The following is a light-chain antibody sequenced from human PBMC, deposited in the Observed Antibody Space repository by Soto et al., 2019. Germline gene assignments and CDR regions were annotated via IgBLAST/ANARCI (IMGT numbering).Light chain of an antibody. CDR3: MQGTHWPPT. V-gene: IGKV2-30*01. Sequence: DVVVTQSPLSLPVTLGQPASISCRSSQSLVSSDGNTYFNWFHLRPGHSPRRLIYKVSNRDPGVPDRFSGSGSGTDFTLKISRVEAEDLGVYYCMQGTHWPPTFGQGTKVEIK. J-gene: IGKJ1*01. CDR2: KVS. CDR1: QSLVSSDGNTY.